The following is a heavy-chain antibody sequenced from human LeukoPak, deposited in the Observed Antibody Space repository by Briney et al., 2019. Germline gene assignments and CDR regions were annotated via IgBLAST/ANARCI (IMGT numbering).Heavy chain of an antibody. Sequence: PGGSLRLSCAASGFTFSSYDMHWVRHATGKGLEWVSAIGTAGDTYYPGSVKGRFTISRENAKNSLYLQMNSLRAGDTAVYYCARGSPGPTGYYFDYWGQGTLVTVSS. J-gene: IGHJ4*02. V-gene: IGHV3-13*01. CDR1: GFTFSSYD. CDR3: ARGSPGPTGYYFDY. CDR2: IGTAGDT.